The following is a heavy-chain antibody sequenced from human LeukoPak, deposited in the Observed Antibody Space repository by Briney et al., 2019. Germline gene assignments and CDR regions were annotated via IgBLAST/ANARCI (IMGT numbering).Heavy chain of an antibody. J-gene: IGHJ4*02. V-gene: IGHV3-48*02. CDR1: GFTFSHHG. CDR2: IGGSGTTI. CDR3: ARDHDWAFDL. D-gene: IGHD3-9*01. Sequence: GGSLRLSCTASGFTFSHHGLNWVRQAPGKGLEWFSHIGGSGTTIYYADSVKGRFTISRDNAENSLYLQMSSLRDEDTAYCARDHDWAFDLWGQGTLVTVSS.